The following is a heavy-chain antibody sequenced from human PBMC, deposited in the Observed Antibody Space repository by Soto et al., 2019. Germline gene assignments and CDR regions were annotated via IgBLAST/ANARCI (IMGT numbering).Heavy chain of an antibody. Sequence: QVQLQQWGAGLLKPSETLSLTCAVYGGSFSGYYWSWIRQSPGKGLVWIGEISHSGSTIYNPHLESRVTTSADTSKNQFSLRLSSVTAADTALYYCARYCSSATCYGVFDYWGQGTLVTVSS. CDR1: GGSFSGYY. D-gene: IGHD2-2*01. CDR2: ISHSGST. V-gene: IGHV4-34*01. J-gene: IGHJ4*02. CDR3: ARYCSSATCYGVFDY.